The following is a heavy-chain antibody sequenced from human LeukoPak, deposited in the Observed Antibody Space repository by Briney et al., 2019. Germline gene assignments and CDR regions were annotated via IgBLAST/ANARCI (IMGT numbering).Heavy chain of an antibody. D-gene: IGHD4-17*01. CDR1: GYTFTSYY. V-gene: IGHV1-46*01. Sequence: ASVKVSCKASGYTFTSYYMHWVRQAPGQGLEWMGIINPSGGSTSYAQKFQGRVTMTRDTSISTAYMELSRLRSDDTAVYYCARDLSVTTFQGDYYYYYMDVWGKGTTVTVSS. CDR3: ARDLSVTTFQGDYYYYYMDV. CDR2: INPSGGST. J-gene: IGHJ6*03.